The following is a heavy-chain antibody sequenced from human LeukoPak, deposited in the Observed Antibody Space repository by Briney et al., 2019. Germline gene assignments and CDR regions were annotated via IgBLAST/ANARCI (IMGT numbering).Heavy chain of an antibody. V-gene: IGHV1-46*01. D-gene: IGHD1-26*01. Sequence: GASVKVSCKASGYTFTSYYMHWVRQAPGQGLEWMGLINPTGGSTGYAQKFQGRVTMTRDMSTSTDYMELSSLRSDDTAVYYCASVIVGATGSWFDPWGQGTLVTVSS. CDR1: GYTFTSYY. J-gene: IGHJ5*02. CDR2: INPTGGST. CDR3: ASVIVGATGSWFDP.